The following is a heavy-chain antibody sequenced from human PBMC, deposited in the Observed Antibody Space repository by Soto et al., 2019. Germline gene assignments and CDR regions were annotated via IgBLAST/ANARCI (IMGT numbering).Heavy chain of an antibody. Sequence: SETLSLTCTVSGGSISSYYWSWIRQPPGKGLEWIGYIYYSGSTNYNPSLKSRVTISVDTSKNQFSLKLSSVTAADTAVYYCARDQSRDNWNYSYYNYYMDVWGKGTTVTVSS. D-gene: IGHD1-7*01. CDR1: GGSISSYY. CDR3: ARDQSRDNWNYSYYNYYMDV. V-gene: IGHV4-59*01. J-gene: IGHJ6*03. CDR2: IYYSGST.